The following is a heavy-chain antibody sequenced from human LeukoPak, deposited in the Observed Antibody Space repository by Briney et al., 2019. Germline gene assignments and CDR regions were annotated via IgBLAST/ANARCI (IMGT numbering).Heavy chain of an antibody. V-gene: IGHV3-53*01. CDR3: ARGGAGQPPFDY. Sequence: GGSLRLSCATSGFTVSSNYMSWVRQAPGKGLEWVSVIYSGGSTYYADSVKGRFTISRDNSKNTLYLQMNSLRAEDTAVYYCARGGAGQPPFDYWGQGTLVTVSS. CDR2: IYSGGST. D-gene: IGHD1-26*01. J-gene: IGHJ4*02. CDR1: GFTVSSNY.